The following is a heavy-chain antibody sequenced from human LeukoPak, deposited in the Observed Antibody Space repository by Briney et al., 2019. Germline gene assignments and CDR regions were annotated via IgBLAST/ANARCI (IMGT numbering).Heavy chain of an antibody. D-gene: IGHD3-9*01. V-gene: IGHV4-39*07. CDR3: ARDASGYFAHFDM. Sequence: PSETLSLTCTVSSGSISSSSHYWAWIRQPPGKGLEWIGSFYYSGSTYYNPSLKSRVTISVDTSKNQFSLKLTSVTAADTGVYYCARDASGYFAHFDMWGQGTLVTVSS. CDR1: SGSISSSSHY. CDR2: FYYSGST. J-gene: IGHJ4*02.